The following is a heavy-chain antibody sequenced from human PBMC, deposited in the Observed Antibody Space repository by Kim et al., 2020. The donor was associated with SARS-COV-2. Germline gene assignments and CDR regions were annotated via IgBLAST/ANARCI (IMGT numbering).Heavy chain of an antibody. CDR1: GYTFTNYA. Sequence: ASVKVSCKASGYTFTNYAMNWVRQAPGQGLEWMGWINTNTGNPTYAQGFTGRFVFSLDTSVSTAYLQISSLKAEDTAVYYCARDNSITIFGVVIMYDAFDIWGQGTMVTVSS. V-gene: IGHV7-4-1*02. D-gene: IGHD3-3*01. J-gene: IGHJ3*02. CDR2: INTNTGNP. CDR3: ARDNSITIFGVVIMYDAFDI.